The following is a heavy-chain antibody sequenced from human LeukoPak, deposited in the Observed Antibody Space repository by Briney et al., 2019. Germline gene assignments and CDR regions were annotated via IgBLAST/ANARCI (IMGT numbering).Heavy chain of an antibody. CDR3: ARGRLERSYGYRYYMDV. D-gene: IGHD5-18*01. V-gene: IGHV3-7*01. Sequence: GGSLRLSCAASGFTFSSYWMSWVRQAPGKGLEGVANIKQDGSEKYYVDSVKGRFTISRDNAKNSLYLQMNSLRAENTAVYYCARGRLERSYGYRYYMDVWGKGTTVTVSS. CDR1: GFTFSSYW. J-gene: IGHJ6*03. CDR2: IKQDGSEK.